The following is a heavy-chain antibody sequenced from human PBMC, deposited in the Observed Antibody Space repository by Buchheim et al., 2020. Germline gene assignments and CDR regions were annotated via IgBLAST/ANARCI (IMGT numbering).Heavy chain of an antibody. V-gene: IGHV3-74*01. CDR3: TRGESGSYLEINY. J-gene: IGHJ4*02. Sequence: EVQLVESGGGLVQPGGSLRLSCAASGFTFSSYWMHWVRQAPGKGLVWVSRINSDGRSTSYADSVEGRITISSDNAKNTLYLQMNSLRAEDTAMYYCTRGESGSYLEINYWGQGTL. CDR2: INSDGRST. D-gene: IGHD1-26*01. CDR1: GFTFSSYW.